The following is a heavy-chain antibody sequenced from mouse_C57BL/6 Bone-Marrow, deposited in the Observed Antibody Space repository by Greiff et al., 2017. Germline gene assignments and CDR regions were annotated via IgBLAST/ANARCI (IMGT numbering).Heavy chain of an antibody. J-gene: IGHJ2*01. Sequence: QVQLQQPGAELVKPGASVTLSCKASGYTFTSYWMHWVKQRPGRGLEWIGRIDPNSGGTKYNEKFKSKATLTVDKPSSPAYMQLSSLTAEDSAVYYCARGWLPLWGQGTTLTVSS. CDR1: GYTFTSYW. V-gene: IGHV1-72*01. CDR2: IDPNSGGT. CDR3: ARGWLPL. D-gene: IGHD2-3*01.